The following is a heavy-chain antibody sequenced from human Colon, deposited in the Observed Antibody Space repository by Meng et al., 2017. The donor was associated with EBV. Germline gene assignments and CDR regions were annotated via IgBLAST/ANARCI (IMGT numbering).Heavy chain of an antibody. D-gene: IGHD1-26*01. CDR2: INHSGST. CDR1: GGSLRGYY. J-gene: IGHJ4*02. Sequence: QLQLHLWGVGLLKPPGNLSLTGAVYGGSLRGYYWSWIRQPPEKGLEWIGEINHSGSTNYNPSLKSRVTISVDTSKKQFSLKLSSVTTADTAVYYCARGPGGSYYLYYFDYWGQGTLVTVSS. CDR3: ARGPGGSYYLYYFDY. V-gene: IGHV4-34*01.